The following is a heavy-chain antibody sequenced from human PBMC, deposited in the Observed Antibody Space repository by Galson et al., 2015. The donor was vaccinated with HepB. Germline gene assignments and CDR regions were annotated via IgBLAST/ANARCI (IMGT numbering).Heavy chain of an antibody. V-gene: IGHV3-21*01. CDR2: ITSSSSYI. J-gene: IGHJ4*02. D-gene: IGHD2-2*01. CDR1: GFTFSSYS. CDR3: ARDRRSGIVVPAANDY. Sequence: SLRLSCAASGFTFSSYSMNWVRQAPGKGLEWVSFITSSSSYIYYADSVKGRFTISRDNAKNSLYLQMHSLRAEDTAVYYCARDRRSGIVVPAANDYWGQGTLVTVSS.